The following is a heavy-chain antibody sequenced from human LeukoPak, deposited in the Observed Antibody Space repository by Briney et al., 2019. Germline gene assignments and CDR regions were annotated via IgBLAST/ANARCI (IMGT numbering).Heavy chain of an antibody. D-gene: IGHD1-26*01. CDR3: ARGGSYSGTFDY. V-gene: IGHV4-59*01. Sequence: PSETLSLTCTVSGGSISNCYWNWIRQSPGKGLEWIGYIYYSGSTNYNPSLKSRVTISVDTSKNQFSLRLSSVTAADTAVYYCARGGSYSGTFDYWGQGTLVTVSS. CDR1: GGSISNCY. J-gene: IGHJ4*02. CDR2: IYYSGST.